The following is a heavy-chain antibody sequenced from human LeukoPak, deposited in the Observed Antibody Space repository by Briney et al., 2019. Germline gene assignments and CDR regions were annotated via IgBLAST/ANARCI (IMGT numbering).Heavy chain of an antibody. Sequence: PGGSLRLSCAASGSTFSSYAMSWVRQAPGKGLEWVSSISVSGGSTYYASTVKGRFTISTDNAKNSLYMQMNSRRAEDTAVYYCAKDSWMADIVVVPAATVFDYWGQGTLVTVSS. V-gene: IGHV3-23*01. D-gene: IGHD2-2*01. CDR1: GSTFSSYA. CDR2: ISVSGGST. J-gene: IGHJ4*02. CDR3: AKDSWMADIVVVPAATVFDY.